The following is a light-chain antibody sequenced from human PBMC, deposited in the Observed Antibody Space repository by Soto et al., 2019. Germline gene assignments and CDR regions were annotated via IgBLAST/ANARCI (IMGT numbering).Light chain of an antibody. CDR3: QQYGSSPPRT. Sequence: EIVLTQSPGTLSLSPGERATLSCRASQSVSSSYLAGYQQKPGQAPRLLIYGASSRATGIPDRFSGSGSGTDFTLTISRLEPEDFAVYYCQQYGSSPPRTFGQGTKVDIK. CDR1: QSVSSSY. J-gene: IGKJ1*01. V-gene: IGKV3-20*01. CDR2: GAS.